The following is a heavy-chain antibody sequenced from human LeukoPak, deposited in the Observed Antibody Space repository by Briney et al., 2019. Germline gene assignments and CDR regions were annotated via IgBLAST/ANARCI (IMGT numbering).Heavy chain of an antibody. CDR1: GYSFTSYW. V-gene: IGHV5-51*01. Sequence: GESLKISCKGFGYSFTSYWIAWVRQMPGKGLEWMGLIYPSNSDTKYSPSFQGQVTISADKSISTAYLQWSNLKASDTAMYCCARRYTIFGVITIDYWGQGTLVTVSS. J-gene: IGHJ4*02. CDR3: ARRYTIFGVITIDY. D-gene: IGHD3-3*01. CDR2: IYPSNSDT.